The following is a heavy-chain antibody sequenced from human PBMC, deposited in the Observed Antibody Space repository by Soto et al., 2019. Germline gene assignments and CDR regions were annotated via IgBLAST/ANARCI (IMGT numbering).Heavy chain of an antibody. Sequence: ASVKVSCKASGYTFTSYGISWVRQAPGQGLEWMGWISAYNGNTNYAQKLQGRVTMTTDTSTSTAYMELRSLRSDDTAVYYCARDDRGAAGHTNYYYYGMDVWVQGTTLTVSS. CDR2: ISAYNGNT. J-gene: IGHJ6*02. CDR1: GYTFTSYG. D-gene: IGHD6-13*01. CDR3: ARDDRGAAGHTNYYYYGMDV. V-gene: IGHV1-18*01.